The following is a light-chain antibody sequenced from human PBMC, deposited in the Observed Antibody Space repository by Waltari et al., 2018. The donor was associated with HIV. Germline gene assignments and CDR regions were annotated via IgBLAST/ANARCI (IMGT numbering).Light chain of an antibody. V-gene: IGLV1-44*01. CDR1: RSNLASNT. J-gene: IGLJ3*02. CDR3: ATWDDSLNAWV. CDR2: SNN. Sequence: QSVLTQQPSASGTPGQRVTITCSGSRSNLASNTVNWYQLLPGTAPKLLLYSNNQRPSGVPDRFSGSKSGPSASLAISGLQSEDEADYYCATWDDSLNAWVFGGGTKLTVL.